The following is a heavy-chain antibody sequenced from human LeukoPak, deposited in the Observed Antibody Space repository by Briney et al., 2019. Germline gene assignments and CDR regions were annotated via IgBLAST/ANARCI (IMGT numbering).Heavy chain of an antibody. V-gene: IGHV3-64*01. Sequence: GGSLRLSCAASGFTFSSCSMHWVRQAPGKGLEYVSAISSNGSSTYYANSVKGRFTISRDNSKNTLYLQMDSLRAEDMAVYYCARGTGGSFAFDIWGQGTMVTVSS. CDR3: ARGTGGSFAFDI. CDR2: ISSNGSST. CDR1: GFTFSSCS. J-gene: IGHJ3*02. D-gene: IGHD2-8*02.